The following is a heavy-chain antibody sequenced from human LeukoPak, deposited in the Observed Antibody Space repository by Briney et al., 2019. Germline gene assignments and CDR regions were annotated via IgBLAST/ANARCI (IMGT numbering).Heavy chain of an antibody. Sequence: GGSLRLSCAASGFRFSDHHMEWVRQAPGKGLEWVAVISYDGSNKYYADSVKGRFTISRDNSKNTLYLQMNSLRAEDTAVYYCASHTTTNDYWGQGTLVTVSS. D-gene: IGHD4-17*01. J-gene: IGHJ4*02. V-gene: IGHV3-30-3*01. CDR2: ISYDGSNK. CDR3: ASHTTTNDY. CDR1: GFRFSDHH.